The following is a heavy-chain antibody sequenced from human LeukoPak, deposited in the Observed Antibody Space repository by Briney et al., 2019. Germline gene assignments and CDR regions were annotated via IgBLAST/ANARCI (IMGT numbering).Heavy chain of an antibody. CDR3: ATSSPQYYYDSSGYPTYYYYYGMDV. V-gene: IGHV3-23*01. J-gene: IGHJ6*02. Sequence: GGSLRLSCAASGFAFSSYAMSWVRQAPGKGLEWVSAISGSGGSTYYADSAKGRFTISRDNSKNTLYLQMNSLRAEDTAVYYCATSSPQYYYDSSGYPTYYYYYGMDVWGQGTTVTVSS. D-gene: IGHD3-22*01. CDR2: ISGSGGST. CDR1: GFAFSSYA.